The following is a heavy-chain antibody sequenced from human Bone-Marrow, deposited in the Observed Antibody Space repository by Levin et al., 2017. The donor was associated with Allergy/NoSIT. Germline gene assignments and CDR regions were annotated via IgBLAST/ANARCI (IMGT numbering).Heavy chain of an antibody. CDR1: GSIFTNYW. CDR3: ARHGTGTTRGNWFDP. D-gene: IGHD1-1*01. V-gene: IGHV5-51*01. J-gene: IGHJ5*02. CDR2: IYPSDSDT. Sequence: GGSLRLSCKGSGSIFTNYWIGWVRQMPGKGLEWMGIIYPSDSDTRYSPSFQGQVTISADKSITTAYLQWSSLKASDTAMYYCARHGTGTTRGNWFDPWGQGTLVTVSS.